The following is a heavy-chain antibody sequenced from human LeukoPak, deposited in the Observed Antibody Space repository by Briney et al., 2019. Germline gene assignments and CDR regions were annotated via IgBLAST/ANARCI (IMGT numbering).Heavy chain of an antibody. V-gene: IGHV3-21*01. CDR3: ARDYYDSSGSRWFDP. Sequence: GGSLRLSCAASGFTFSRYSMNWVRQAPGKGLEWVSSISSGSSFMYYADSVKGRFTISRDNAKNSLYLQMNSLRAKDTALYYCARDYYDSSGSRWFDPWGQGTLVTVSS. CDR1: GFTFSRYS. J-gene: IGHJ5*02. CDR2: ISSGSSFM. D-gene: IGHD3-22*01.